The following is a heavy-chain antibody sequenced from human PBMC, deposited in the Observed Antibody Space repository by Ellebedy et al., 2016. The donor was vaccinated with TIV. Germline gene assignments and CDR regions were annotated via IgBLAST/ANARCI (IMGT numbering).Heavy chain of an antibody. V-gene: IGHV3-23*01. CDR2: VSGSGGDT. Sequence: GESLKISXAASGFTFNKYAMSWVRQVPGKGLEWVSAVSGSGGDTYYADSVKGRFTISRDNSKHTLYLQMNSLRAEDTAIYYCAKDNIFAPFDYWGQGTLVTVSS. CDR1: GFTFNKYA. CDR3: AKDNIFAPFDY. J-gene: IGHJ4*02. D-gene: IGHD3-3*01.